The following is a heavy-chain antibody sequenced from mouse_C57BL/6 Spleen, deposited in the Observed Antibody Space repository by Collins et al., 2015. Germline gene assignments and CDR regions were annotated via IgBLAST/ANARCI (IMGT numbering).Heavy chain of an antibody. CDR3: TRWSLYFDY. CDR1: GYTFTDYE. J-gene: IGHJ2*01. Sequence: QVQLQQSGAELVRPGASVTLSCKASGYTFTDYEVHWMKQTPVHGLEWIGAIDPENGGTAYNQKFKGKAILTADKSSSTAYMELRSLTSEDTATYYCTRWSLYFDYWGQGTTLTVSS. V-gene: IGHV1-15*01. CDR2: IDPENGGT.